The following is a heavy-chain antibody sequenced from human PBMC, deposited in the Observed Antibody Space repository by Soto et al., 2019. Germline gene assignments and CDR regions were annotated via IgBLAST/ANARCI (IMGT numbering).Heavy chain of an antibody. CDR2: ISAYNGNT. Sequence: QVKLVQSGAEVKKPGASVKVSCKASGYTFTSYGISWVRQAPGQGLEWMGWISAYNGNTNYAQKLQGRVTMTTDTSTSTAYMELRSLRSDDTAVYYCARGPVDDILTGYYTGWFDPWGQGTLVTVSS. CDR1: GYTFTSYG. CDR3: ARGPVDDILTGYYTGWFDP. J-gene: IGHJ5*02. V-gene: IGHV1-18*01. D-gene: IGHD3-9*01.